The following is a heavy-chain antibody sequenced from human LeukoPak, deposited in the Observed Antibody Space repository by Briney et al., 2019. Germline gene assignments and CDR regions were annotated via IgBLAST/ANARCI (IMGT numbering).Heavy chain of an antibody. D-gene: IGHD4-23*01. V-gene: IGHV1-69*05. CDR2: IIPIFGTA. Sequence: SVKVSCKASGGTFSSYAISWVRQAPGQGLEWMGRIIPIFGTANYAQKFQGRVTITTDESTSTAYMELSSLRSEDTAVYYCASFFFGKTVDYSLYYYYYMDVWGKGTTVTVSS. CDR3: ASFFFGKTVDYSLYYYYYMDV. J-gene: IGHJ6*03. CDR1: GGTFSSYA.